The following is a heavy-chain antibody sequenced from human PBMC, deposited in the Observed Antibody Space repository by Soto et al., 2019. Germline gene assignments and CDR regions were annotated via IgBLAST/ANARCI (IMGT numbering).Heavy chain of an antibody. CDR3: ARGFDYLLLDY. CDR1: GFNFSNYA. Sequence: GGFLRLSCAASGFNFSNYAMHWVRQAPGKGLEWVAVISHDGTNKYYADSVKGRLTISRDNSKNTLHLQMNSLRAEDTAIYHCARGFDYLLLDYWGQGALVTVSS. J-gene: IGHJ4*02. V-gene: IGHV3-30*03. CDR2: ISHDGTNK. D-gene: IGHD3-9*01.